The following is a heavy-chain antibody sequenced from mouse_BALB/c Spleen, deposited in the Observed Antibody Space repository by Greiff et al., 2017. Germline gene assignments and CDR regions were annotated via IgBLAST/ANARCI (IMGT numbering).Heavy chain of an antibody. CDR1: GFSLTSYG. Sequence: QVQLQQSGPDLVAPSQSLSITCTVSGFSLTSYGVHWVRQPPGKGLEWLVVIWSDGSTTYNSALKSRLSISKDNSKSQVFLKMNSLQTDDTAMYYCARQGTYYRYDGYAMDYWGQGTSVTVSS. CDR3: ARQGTYYRYDGYAMDY. V-gene: IGHV2-6-2*01. CDR2: IWSDGST. J-gene: IGHJ4*01. D-gene: IGHD2-14*01.